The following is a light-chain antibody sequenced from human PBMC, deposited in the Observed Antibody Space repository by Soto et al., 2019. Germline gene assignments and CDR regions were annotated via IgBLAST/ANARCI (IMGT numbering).Light chain of an antibody. CDR2: KVS. V-gene: IGKV2-30*01. J-gene: IGKJ4*01. CDR3: MQGTYRPRLT. CDR1: QSLVYSDGNTY. Sequence: DVVMTQSPLSLPVTLGQPASISCRSSQSLVYSDGNTYLNWFHQRTGQSPRRLIYKVSNRDSGVPDRFSGSGSGTDFTRKISRVEAEDVGVYYCMQGTYRPRLTFGGGTKVEIK.